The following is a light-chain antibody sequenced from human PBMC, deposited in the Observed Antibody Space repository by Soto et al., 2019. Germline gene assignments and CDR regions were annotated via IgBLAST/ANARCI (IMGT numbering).Light chain of an antibody. J-gene: IGKJ1*01. Sequence: ESVLTQSPGTLSLSPGEKATLSCRASQSVSSSYLAWYQQKPGQAPRLLIYGASSRATGIPDRFSGSGSGTDFTLTVSRLEPEDFAVYYCQKFGSSSWTCGQGTKVEIK. V-gene: IGKV3-20*01. CDR2: GAS. CDR1: QSVSSSY. CDR3: QKFGSSSWT.